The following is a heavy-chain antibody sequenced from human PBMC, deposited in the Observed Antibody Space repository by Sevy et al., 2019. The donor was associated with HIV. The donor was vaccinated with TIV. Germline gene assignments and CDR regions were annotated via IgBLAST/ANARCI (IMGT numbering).Heavy chain of an antibody. V-gene: IGHV3-48*02. J-gene: IGHJ5*02. CDR3: ARELPPRVSFGELYGLRPDLWWFDP. D-gene: IGHD3-10*01. CDR2: ISSSSSTI. Sequence: GGFLRLSCAASGFTFSSYSMNWVRQAPGKGLEWLSYISSSSSTIYYADSVKGRFTISRDNAKNSLYLQMNSLRDEDKAVYYCARELPPRVSFGELYGLRPDLWWFDPWGQGTLVTVSS. CDR1: GFTFSSYS.